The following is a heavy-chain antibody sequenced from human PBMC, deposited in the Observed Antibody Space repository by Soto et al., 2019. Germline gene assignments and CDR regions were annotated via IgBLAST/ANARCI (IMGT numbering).Heavy chain of an antibody. D-gene: IGHD6-19*01. Sequence: ASVNVSCKASGFTFTSSAVQWVRQSRGQRLEWIGWIVVGSGNTNYAQKFQERVTITRDMSTSTAYMELSSLRSEDTAVYYCAASIAVAGTLDYWGQGTLVTVSS. J-gene: IGHJ4*02. CDR1: GFTFTSSA. CDR2: IVVGSGNT. CDR3: AASIAVAGTLDY. V-gene: IGHV1-58*01.